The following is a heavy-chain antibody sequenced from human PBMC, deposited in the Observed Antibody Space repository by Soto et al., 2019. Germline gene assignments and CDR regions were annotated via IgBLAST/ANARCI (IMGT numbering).Heavy chain of an antibody. CDR3: ARRETFIFGVVHWYYFDY. Sequence: PSETLSLTFTVSGGSISSSSYYWGWIRQPPGKGLEWIGSIYYSGSTYYNPSLKSRVTISVDTSKNQFSLKLSSVTAADTAVYYCARRETFIFGVVHWYYFDYWGQGTLVTVSS. J-gene: IGHJ4*02. D-gene: IGHD3-3*02. CDR2: IYYSGST. CDR1: GGSISSSSYY. V-gene: IGHV4-39*01.